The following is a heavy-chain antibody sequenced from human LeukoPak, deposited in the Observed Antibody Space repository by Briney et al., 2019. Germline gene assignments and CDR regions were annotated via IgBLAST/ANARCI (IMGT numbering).Heavy chain of an antibody. J-gene: IGHJ4*02. CDR1: GFTFSSFS. D-gene: IGHD2-2*02. V-gene: IGHV3-48*02. CDR2: ISSSSSPI. Sequence: PGGSLRLSCAASGFTFSSFSMNWVRQAPGKGLEWVSYISSSSSPIYCADSVRGRFTISRDNGKNSLYLQMYSLRDEDTAVYYCARDLISGAYTFDYWGQGTLVTVSS. CDR3: ARDLISGAYTFDY.